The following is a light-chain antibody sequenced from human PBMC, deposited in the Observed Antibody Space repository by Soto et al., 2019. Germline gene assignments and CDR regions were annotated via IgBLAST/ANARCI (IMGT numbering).Light chain of an antibody. V-gene: IGLV2-14*01. Sequence: QSVLTQPASVSGSPGQSITISCTGTSSDVGGYNRVSWYQQYPGKAPKLVIYDVNNRPSEVSNRFSGSKSGNTASLTISGLQAEDEADYYCTSYTTSNSNTLYVFGNGTKVTVL. J-gene: IGLJ1*01. CDR2: DVN. CDR1: SSDVGGYNR. CDR3: TSYTTSNSNTLYV.